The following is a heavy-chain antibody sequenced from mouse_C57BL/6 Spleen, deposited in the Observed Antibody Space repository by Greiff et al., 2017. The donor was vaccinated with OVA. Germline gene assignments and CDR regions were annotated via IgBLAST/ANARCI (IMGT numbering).Heavy chain of an antibody. CDR2: ISSGGDYI. V-gene: IGHV5-9-1*02. CDR3: TRDKGSSYPFDY. J-gene: IGHJ2*01. D-gene: IGHD1-1*01. Sequence: EVKLVESGEGLVKPGGSLKLSCAASGFTFSSYAMSWVRQTPEKRLEWVAYISSGGDYIYYADTVKGRFTISRDNARNTLYLQMSSLKSEDTAMYYCTRDKGSSYPFDYWGQGTTLTVSS. CDR1: GFTFSSYA.